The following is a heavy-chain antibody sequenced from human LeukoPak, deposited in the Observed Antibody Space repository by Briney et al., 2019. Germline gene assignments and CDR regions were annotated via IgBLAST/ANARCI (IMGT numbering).Heavy chain of an antibody. CDR3: AREGYSYGYYYYYYMDV. D-gene: IGHD5-18*01. V-gene: IGHV4-61*02. CDR1: GGSISSGRYY. Sequence: SETLSLTCTVSGGSISSGRYYWSWIRQPAGKGLEWIGRIYTSGSTNYNPSLKSRVTISVDTSKNQFSLKLSSVTAADTAVYYCAREGYSYGYYYYYYMDVWGKGTTVTVSS. CDR2: IYTSGST. J-gene: IGHJ6*03.